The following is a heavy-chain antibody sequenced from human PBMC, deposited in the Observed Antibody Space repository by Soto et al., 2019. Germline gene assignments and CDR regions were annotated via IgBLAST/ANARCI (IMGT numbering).Heavy chain of an antibody. J-gene: IGHJ4*02. V-gene: IGHV1-2*02. CDR3: VRDGGHGYGNMYYFDY. Sequence: ASVKVSCKASGYTFTGYYIHWVRQAPGQGLEWMGWISPKSADTKYAQRFQGRVTMTLDTSSSTPYMELSRLTSDDTAVYYCVRDGGHGYGNMYYFDYWGQGTLVTVSS. CDR1: GYTFTGYY. CDR2: ISPKSADT. D-gene: IGHD3-16*01.